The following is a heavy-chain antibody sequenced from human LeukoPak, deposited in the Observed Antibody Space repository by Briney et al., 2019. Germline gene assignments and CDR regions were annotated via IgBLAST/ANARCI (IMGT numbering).Heavy chain of an antibody. Sequence: GGSLILSCAASGFTFSSYGMHWVRQAPGKGLVWVAVISYDGSNKYYADSVKGRFTISRDNSKNTLYLQMNSLRAEDTAVYYCAKRDSSGYYYIYGMDVWGQGTTVTVSS. V-gene: IGHV3-30*18. CDR3: AKRDSSGYYYIYGMDV. D-gene: IGHD3-22*01. CDR2: ISYDGSNK. CDR1: GFTFSSYG. J-gene: IGHJ6*02.